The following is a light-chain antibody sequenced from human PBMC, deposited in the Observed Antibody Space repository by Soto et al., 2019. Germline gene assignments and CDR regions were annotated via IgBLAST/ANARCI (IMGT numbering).Light chain of an antibody. J-gene: IGKJ1*01. Sequence: EIVMTQSPATLSVSPGERATLSCRASQSVSRNLAWYQQKPGQAPRLLIYGASTRATGIPARFSGSGSGTEFTLTISSLQSEDVAGYYCQQYNSWPPGRVGQGTKAEIK. CDR2: GAS. CDR1: QSVSRN. CDR3: QQYNSWPPGR. V-gene: IGKV3-15*01.